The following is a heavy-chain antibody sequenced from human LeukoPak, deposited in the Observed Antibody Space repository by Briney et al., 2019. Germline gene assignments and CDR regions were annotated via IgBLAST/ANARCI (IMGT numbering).Heavy chain of an antibody. CDR1: GFTFSSYA. CDR3: AKSLLTTATGTGRAFDI. V-gene: IGHV3-23*01. D-gene: IGHD1-1*01. CDR2: ISGSGGST. J-gene: IGHJ3*02. Sequence: GGSLRLSCAASGFTFSSYAMSWVRQAPGKGLEWVSAISGSGGSTYYADSVKGRFTISRDNSKNTLYLQMNSLRAEDSAEYYCAKSLLTTATGTGRAFDIWGQGTMVTVSA.